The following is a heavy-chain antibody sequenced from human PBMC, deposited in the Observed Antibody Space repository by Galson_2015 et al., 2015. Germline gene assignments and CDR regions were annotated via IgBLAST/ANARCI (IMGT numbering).Heavy chain of an antibody. D-gene: IGHD5-24*01. J-gene: IGHJ5*02. Sequence: QSGAEVKKPGESLRISCKASGYTFDSYWIAWVRQMPGKGLEWMGIIYPSDSDTRYSPSFQGQVTISADKSINTAYLRWSSLKASDTAIYYCAKMGKITISQNWFDPWGQGTLVTVSS. V-gene: IGHV5-51*01. CDR3: AKMGKITISQNWFDP. CDR2: IYPSDSDT. CDR1: GYTFDSYW.